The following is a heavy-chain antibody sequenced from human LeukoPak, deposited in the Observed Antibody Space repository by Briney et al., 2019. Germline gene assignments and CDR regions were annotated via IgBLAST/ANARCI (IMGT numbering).Heavy chain of an antibody. V-gene: IGHV3-53*01. CDR2: IYSGGST. CDR1: GFTVSSNY. CDR3: ARDLHYYGMDV. Sequence: GGSLRLSCAASGFTVSSNYMSWVRQAPGKGLEWVSVIYSGGSTYYADSVKGRFTISRDNSKNTMYLQMNSLRAEETAVYYCARDLHYYGMDVWGKGTTVTVSS. J-gene: IGHJ6*04.